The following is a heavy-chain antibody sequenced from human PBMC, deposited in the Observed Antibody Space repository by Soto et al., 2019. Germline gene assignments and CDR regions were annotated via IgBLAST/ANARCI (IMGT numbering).Heavy chain of an antibody. Sequence: ASVKVSCKVSGYTLTELSMHWVRQAPGKGLEWMGGFDPEDGETIYAQKFQGRVTMTEDTSTDTAYMELSSLRSEDTAVYYCATVGDSGSYPDFDYWGQGTLVTVSS. J-gene: IGHJ4*02. CDR3: ATVGDSGSYPDFDY. D-gene: IGHD1-26*01. V-gene: IGHV1-24*01. CDR1: GYTLTELS. CDR2: FDPEDGET.